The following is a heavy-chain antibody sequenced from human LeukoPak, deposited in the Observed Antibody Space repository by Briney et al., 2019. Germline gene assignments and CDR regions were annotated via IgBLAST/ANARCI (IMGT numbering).Heavy chain of an antibody. J-gene: IGHJ4*02. V-gene: IGHV4-30-4*01. CDR1: GGSISSGDYY. CDR3: ARGGYYDSSGYTPPDY. CDR2: IYYSGST. Sequence: KTSETLSLTCTVSGGSISSGDYYWSWIRQPPGKGLEWIGYIYYSGSTYYNPSLKSRVTISVDTSKNQFSLKLSSVTAADTAVYYCARGGYYDSSGYTPPDYWGQGTLVTVSS. D-gene: IGHD3-22*01.